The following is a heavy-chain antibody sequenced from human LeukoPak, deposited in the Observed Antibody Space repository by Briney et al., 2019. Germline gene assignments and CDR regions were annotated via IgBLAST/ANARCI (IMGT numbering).Heavy chain of an antibody. D-gene: IGHD5-12*01. V-gene: IGHV1-2*02. Sequence: ASVKVSCKASGYSFTAYYMHWVRQAPGQGLEWMGWINPNSGGTNYAQKFQGRVTMTRDTSISTAYMELSRLRSDDTAVYYCASDSWQYSGYDYVHYWGQGTLVTVSS. CDR1: GYSFTAYY. CDR2: INPNSGGT. CDR3: ASDSWQYSGYDYVHY. J-gene: IGHJ4*02.